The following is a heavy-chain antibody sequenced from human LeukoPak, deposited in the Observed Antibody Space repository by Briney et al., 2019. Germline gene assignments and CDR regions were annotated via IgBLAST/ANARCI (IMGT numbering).Heavy chain of an antibody. CDR2: FDPEDGET. V-gene: IGHV1-24*01. CDR3: ATSLISRGWFDP. Sequence: ASVKVSCKVSGYTLTELSMHWVRQAPGKGLEWMGGFDPEDGETIYAQKFQGRVTMTEDTSTDTAYMELSSLRSEDTAVYYCATSLISRGWFDPWGQGTLVTVSS. D-gene: IGHD2-2*01. CDR1: GYTLTELS. J-gene: IGHJ5*02.